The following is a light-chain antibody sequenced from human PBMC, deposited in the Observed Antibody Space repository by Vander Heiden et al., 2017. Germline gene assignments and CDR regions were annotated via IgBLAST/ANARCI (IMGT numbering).Light chain of an antibody. J-gene: IGKJ2*01. CDR3: MQALQTPRYT. Sequence: DIVMTQSPLSLPVTPGEPASLSCRSSQSLLHSNGYNYLDWYLQKPGQSPQLLIYLGSNRASGVPDRFSGSGSGTDFTLKISRVEAEDVGVYYCMQALQTPRYTFGQGTKLEIK. CDR2: LGS. V-gene: IGKV2-28*01. CDR1: QSLLHSNGYNY.